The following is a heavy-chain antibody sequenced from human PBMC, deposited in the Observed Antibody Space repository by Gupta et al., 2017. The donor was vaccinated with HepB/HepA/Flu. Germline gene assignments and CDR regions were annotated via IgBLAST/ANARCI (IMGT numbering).Heavy chain of an antibody. V-gene: IGHV1-69*04. Sequence: QVQLVQSGAEVKKPGSSVTVSCKASGGTFSSYAISWVRQAPGQGLEWRGRIIPILGIANYAQKFQGRVTITADKSTSTAYMELSSLRSEDTAVYYCAIPNCSGGSCYPEGAFDIWGQGTMVTVSS. CDR3: AIPNCSGGSCYPEGAFDI. CDR2: IIPILGIA. CDR1: GGTFSSYA. D-gene: IGHD2-15*01. J-gene: IGHJ3*02.